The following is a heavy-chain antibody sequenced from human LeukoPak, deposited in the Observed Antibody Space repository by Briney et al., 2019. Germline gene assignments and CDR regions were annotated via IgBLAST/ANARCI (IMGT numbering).Heavy chain of an antibody. V-gene: IGHV3-64*02. D-gene: IGHD2-2*02. J-gene: IGHJ4*02. CDR2: IASNGGTK. Sequence: GGSLRLSCAASGFSFSTYTMRWVRQAPGKGLEYVSGIASNGGTKYYADSVNGRFTISRDNFKNTVYLQMDSLRTEDMAVYYCAREYCTTNSCYIWGLGYWGQGTLVTVSS. CDR3: AREYCTTNSCYIWGLGY. CDR1: GFSFSTYT.